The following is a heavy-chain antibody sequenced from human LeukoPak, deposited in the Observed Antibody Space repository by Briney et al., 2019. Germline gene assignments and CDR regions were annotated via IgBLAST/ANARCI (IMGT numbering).Heavy chain of an antibody. J-gene: IGHJ5*02. CDR3: AKDRGVHYYGSERGLYNWFDP. V-gene: IGHV3-23*01. CDR2: IYDDNT. Sequence: GGSLRLSCAASGFTVSAYAMAWVRQAPGKGLEWVSTIYDDNTYYADSVKGRFAISTDNSKNTLYLQMNSLRAEDTAVYYCAKDRGVHYYGSERGLYNWFDPWGQGTLVTVSS. CDR1: GFTVSAYA. D-gene: IGHD3-10*01.